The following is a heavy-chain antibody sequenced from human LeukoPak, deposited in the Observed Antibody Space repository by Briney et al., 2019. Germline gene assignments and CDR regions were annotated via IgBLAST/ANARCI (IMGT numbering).Heavy chain of an antibody. CDR2: INQDGSEK. CDR1: GFTFSTSW. J-gene: IGHJ4*02. CDR3: ATPIWFGEAYFDY. D-gene: IGHD3-10*01. Sequence: GGSLRLSCAASGFTFSTSWMHWVRQAPGKGLEWVANINQDGSEKYYLDSVKGRFTISRDNAKNTLYLQMNSLRVEDTAVYYCATPIWFGEAYFDYWGQGTLVTVSS. V-gene: IGHV3-7*01.